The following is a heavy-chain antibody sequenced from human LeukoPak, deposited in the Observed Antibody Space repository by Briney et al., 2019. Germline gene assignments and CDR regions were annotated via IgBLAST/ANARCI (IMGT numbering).Heavy chain of an antibody. Sequence: PSETLSLTCTVSGGSISSYYWSWIRQPPGKGLEWIGYIYYSGSTYYNPSLKSRVTISVDTSKNQFSLKLSSVTAADTAVYYCASRRGIAAAGTYYFDYWGQGTLVTVSP. J-gene: IGHJ4*02. CDR1: GGSISSYY. V-gene: IGHV4-59*12. CDR2: IYYSGST. CDR3: ASRRGIAAAGTYYFDY. D-gene: IGHD6-13*01.